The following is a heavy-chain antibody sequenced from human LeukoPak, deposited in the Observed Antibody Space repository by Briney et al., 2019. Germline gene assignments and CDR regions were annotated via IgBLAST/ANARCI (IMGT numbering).Heavy chain of an antibody. V-gene: IGHV3-9*01. D-gene: IGHD5-18*01. CDR1: GFTFDDYA. CDR2: ISWNSGSI. Sequence: GGSLRLSCAASGFTFDDYAMHWVRQAPGKGLEWVSGISWNSGSIGYADSVKGRFTISRDNAKKSLYLQMNSLRAEDTAVYYCARHLSGVTGYTYGRGIDYWGQGTLVTVSS. J-gene: IGHJ4*02. CDR3: ARHLSGVTGYTYGRGIDY.